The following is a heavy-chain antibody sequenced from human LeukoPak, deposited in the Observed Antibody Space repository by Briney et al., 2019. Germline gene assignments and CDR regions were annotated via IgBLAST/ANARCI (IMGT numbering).Heavy chain of an antibody. D-gene: IGHD3-10*01. J-gene: IGHJ4*02. CDR1: GGTFSSYA. CDR2: IIPIFGTA. CDR3: SRDPVGLWFGEFDY. Sequence: GASLSVSCTASGGTFSSYAISWVRQAPGQGLEWMGGIIPIFGTANYTQKFQGRVTITASKSTSTAYMELSSLRSEDTAVYYCSRDPVGLWFGEFDYWGQGTLVTVSS. V-gene: IGHV1-69*06.